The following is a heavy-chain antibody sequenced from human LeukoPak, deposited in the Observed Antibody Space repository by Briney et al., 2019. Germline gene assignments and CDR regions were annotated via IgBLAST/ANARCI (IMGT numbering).Heavy chain of an antibody. D-gene: IGHD5-24*01. CDR1: GYTFTSYD. Sequence: GASVKVSCKASGYTFTSYDINWVRQAAGQGLEWMGWMNPNNGNTGYAQKFQGRVTMTRNTSISTAYMELSSLRFEDTAVYFCARGEMGGADNWGQGTLVTVSS. J-gene: IGHJ4*02. CDR2: MNPNNGNT. CDR3: ARGEMGGADN. V-gene: IGHV1-8*01.